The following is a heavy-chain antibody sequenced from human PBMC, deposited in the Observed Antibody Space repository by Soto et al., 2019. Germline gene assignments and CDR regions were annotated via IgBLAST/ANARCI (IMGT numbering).Heavy chain of an antibody. Sequence: DVQLLESGGGLVQPGGSVRLSCAASGFTFSSYAMSWVRQAPGKGLEWVSAISGNGADTSYADSVRGRFTISRDNSKDTLFLKMTGLGADDRALYYWGKERRGSGCFVCSYGGRGILVTVSS. D-gene: IGHD6-19*01. CDR2: ISGNGADT. CDR1: GFTFSSYA. V-gene: IGHV3-23*01. CDR3: GKERRGSGCFVCSY. J-gene: IGHJ4*02.